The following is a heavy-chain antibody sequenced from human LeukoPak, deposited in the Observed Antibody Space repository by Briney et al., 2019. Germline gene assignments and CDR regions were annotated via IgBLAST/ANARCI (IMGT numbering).Heavy chain of an antibody. Sequence: GGSLRLSRAASGFTFSSYAMTWVRQAPGQGLEWISAISGSAYSTSYADSVKGRFTISRDNSKNTLYLQMNSLRAEDTAIYYCARNTSGFKLGDAFDIWGKGTMVTVSS. CDR3: ARNTSGFKLGDAFDI. V-gene: IGHV3-23*01. CDR1: GFTFSSYA. J-gene: IGHJ3*02. CDR2: ISGSAYST. D-gene: IGHD3-22*01.